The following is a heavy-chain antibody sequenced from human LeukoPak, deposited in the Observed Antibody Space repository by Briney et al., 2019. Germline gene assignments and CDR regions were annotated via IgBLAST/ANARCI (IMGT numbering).Heavy chain of an antibody. Sequence: SETLSLTCTVSGGSISSYYWSWIRQPPGKGLEWIGYIYYSGSTNYNPSLKSRVTISVDTSKNQFSLKRSSVTAADTAVYYCARDYGDYFDYWGQGTLVTVSS. CDR2: IYYSGST. J-gene: IGHJ4*02. D-gene: IGHD4-17*01. CDR1: GGSISSYY. V-gene: IGHV4-59*01. CDR3: ARDYGDYFDY.